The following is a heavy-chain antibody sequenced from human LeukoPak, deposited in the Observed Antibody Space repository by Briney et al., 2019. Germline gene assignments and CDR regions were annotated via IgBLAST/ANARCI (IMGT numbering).Heavy chain of an antibody. CDR2: ISYDGSNK. CDR1: GFTFSSYA. D-gene: IGHD3-10*01. J-gene: IGHJ6*03. CDR3: ARDRWPETVGFGELLYYYYYMDV. Sequence: PGGSLRLSCAASGFTFSSYAMHWVRQAPGKGLEWVAVISYDGSNKYYADSVKGRFTISRDNSKNTLYLQMNSLRAEDTAVYYCARDRWPETVGFGELLYYYYYMDVWGKGTTVTISS. V-gene: IGHV3-30*04.